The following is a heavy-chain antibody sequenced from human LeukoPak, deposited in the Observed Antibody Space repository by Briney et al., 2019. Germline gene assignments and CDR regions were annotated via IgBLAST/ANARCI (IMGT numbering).Heavy chain of an antibody. Sequence: SETLSLTCTVSDASMSHYYWSWIRQPPRKGLQWIGYISNTGSTNYNPSLKSRVSISIHTSKNQFSLKLSSVTAADTAVYYCARSDRYSGTDFEDWGQGTLVTVSS. J-gene: IGHJ4*02. CDR3: ARSDRYSGTDFED. CDR2: ISNTGST. V-gene: IGHV4-59*01. D-gene: IGHD1-26*01. CDR1: DASMSHYY.